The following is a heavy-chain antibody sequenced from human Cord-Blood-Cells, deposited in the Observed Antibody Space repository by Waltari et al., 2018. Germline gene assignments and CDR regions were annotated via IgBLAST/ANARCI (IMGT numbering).Heavy chain of an antibody. V-gene: IGHV4-34*01. D-gene: IGHD6-6*01. Sequence: QVQLQQWGAGLLKPSETLSLTCAVYGGSFSGYYCSWLRPPPGKGLEWIGEINHSGSTNYNPSLKSRVTISVDTSKNQFSLKLSSVTAADTAVYYCARAAEYSSSYYYYGMDVWGQGTTVTVSS. CDR2: INHSGST. J-gene: IGHJ6*02. CDR1: GGSFSGYY. CDR3: ARAAEYSSSYYYYGMDV.